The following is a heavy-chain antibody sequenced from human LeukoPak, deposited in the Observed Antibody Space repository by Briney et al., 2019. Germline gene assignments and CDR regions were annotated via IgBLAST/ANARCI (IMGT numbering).Heavy chain of an antibody. Sequence: PSQTLSLTCAVSGGSISSGGYSWSWIRQPPGKGLEWIGYIYHSGSTYYNPSLKSRVTISVDRSKNQFSLKLSSVTAADTAVYYCASQYSSGWYYFDYWGQGILVTVSS. D-gene: IGHD6-19*01. CDR1: GGSISSGGYS. V-gene: IGHV4-30-2*01. J-gene: IGHJ4*02. CDR3: ASQYSSGWYYFDY. CDR2: IYHSGST.